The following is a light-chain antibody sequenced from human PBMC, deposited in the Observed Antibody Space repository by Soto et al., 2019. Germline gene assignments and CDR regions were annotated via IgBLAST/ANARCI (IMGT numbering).Light chain of an antibody. Sequence: EIQMTQSPSTLSASVGDRVTITCRASQSVSSWLAWYQQKPGKAPKLLIYKASNLESGVPSRFSGSGSGTEFTLTISSLQPDDFATYYCQQYNGDSTFGRGTKV. CDR1: QSVSSW. CDR3: QQYNGDST. V-gene: IGKV1-5*03. J-gene: IGKJ4*01. CDR2: KAS.